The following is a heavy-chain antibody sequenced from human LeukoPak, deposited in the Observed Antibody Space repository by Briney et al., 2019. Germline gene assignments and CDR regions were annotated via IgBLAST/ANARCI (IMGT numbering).Heavy chain of an antibody. V-gene: IGHV4-59*01. CDR3: ARDDYGANSRDYYYGMDV. Sequence: SETLSLTCTVSGGSISRYYWSWIRQPPGKGLEWIGYIQYSGSTNYSPSLKSRVTISVDTSKNQFFLKMNSVTAADTTVYYCARDDYGANSRDYYYGMDVWGQGTTVTVSS. D-gene: IGHD4-23*01. CDR2: IQYSGST. J-gene: IGHJ6*02. CDR1: GGSISRYY.